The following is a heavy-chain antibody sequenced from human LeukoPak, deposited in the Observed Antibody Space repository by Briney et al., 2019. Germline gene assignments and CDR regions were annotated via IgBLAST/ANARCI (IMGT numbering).Heavy chain of an antibody. D-gene: IGHD1-1*01. CDR3: ARRGTPHGTRPYYFDY. CDR1: GGSISSAIYY. CDR2: IYYSGTT. Sequence: PSETLSLTCTVSGGSISSAIYYWSWIRQPPGKGLEWIGNIYYSGTTYYNPSLKSRISISVDTSKNQFSLKLSSVIAADTAVYYCARRGTPHGTRPYYFDYWGQGTLVTVSS. V-gene: IGHV4-30-4*01. J-gene: IGHJ4*02.